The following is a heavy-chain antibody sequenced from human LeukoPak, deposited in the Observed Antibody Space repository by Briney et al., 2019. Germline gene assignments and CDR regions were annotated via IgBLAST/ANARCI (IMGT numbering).Heavy chain of an antibody. Sequence: PSETLSLTCAVYGGSFIDYYWSWIRQSPGKGLEWIGEINHSGSTNYNPSLKSRVTISIDTSKNQFSLKLISVTAADTAVYYCAYSSGYQQHWGQGTLVTVSS. CDR2: INHSGST. D-gene: IGHD3-22*01. CDR1: GGSFIDYY. J-gene: IGHJ1*01. CDR3: AYSSGYQQH. V-gene: IGHV4-34*01.